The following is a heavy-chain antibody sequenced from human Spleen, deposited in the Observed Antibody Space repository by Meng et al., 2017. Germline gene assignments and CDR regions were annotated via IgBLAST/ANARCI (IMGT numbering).Heavy chain of an antibody. CDR3: ARRTSHYFDY. J-gene: IGHJ4*02. V-gene: IGHV5-51*01. CDR2: IYPYDSDT. Sequence: GGSLRLSCKGSGYSYTTYWIAWVRQMPGKGLEWMGIIYPYDSDTRYSPSFQGQVIISADKSINTAYLQWSSLRASDTAMYYCARRTSHYFDYWAQGTLVTVSS. CDR1: GYSYTTYW.